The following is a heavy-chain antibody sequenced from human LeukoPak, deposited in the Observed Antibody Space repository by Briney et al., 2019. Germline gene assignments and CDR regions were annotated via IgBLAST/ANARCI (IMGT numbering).Heavy chain of an antibody. J-gene: IGHJ4*02. CDR3: ATIVGARNFDY. D-gene: IGHD1-26*01. CDR1: GYTFTGYY. Sequence: ASVKVSCKASGYTFTGYYMHWVRQAPGQGLEWTGWTNPNSGGTNYAQKFQGRVTMTRDTSISTAYMELSRLRSDDTAVYYCATIVGARNFDYWGQGTLVTVSS. CDR2: TNPNSGGT. V-gene: IGHV1-2*02.